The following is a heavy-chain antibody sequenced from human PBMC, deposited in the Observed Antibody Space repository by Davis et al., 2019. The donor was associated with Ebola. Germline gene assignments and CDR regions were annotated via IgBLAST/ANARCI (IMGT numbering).Heavy chain of an antibody. CDR3: ATLRRTITGMDDGFDI. V-gene: IGHV5-51*01. CDR2: IYTDDSDT. CDR1: GNSFNSHW. J-gene: IGHJ3*02. Sequence: GESLKISCKDSGNSFNSHWIGWVRQMPGKALEWMGIIYTDDSDTRYNPSFRGQVTISADESNKTAFVQWSRLKASDTAMYYCATLRRTITGMDDGFDIWGQGTMVTVSS. D-gene: IGHD2-8*02.